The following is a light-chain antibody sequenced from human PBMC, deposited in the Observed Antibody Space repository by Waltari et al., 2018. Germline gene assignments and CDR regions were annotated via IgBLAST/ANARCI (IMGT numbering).Light chain of an antibody. V-gene: IGKV3-15*01. CDR1: QSVSSD. J-gene: IGKJ4*01. CDR3: QQYNNWPLT. CDR2: GAS. Sequence: ETVMTQSPPTLSVSPGERATLPCRASQSVSSDLAWYQQTPGHARRLLIYGASTRATGITGRCSGSGSGTEFTLTNSSLQSEDFAVYYCQQYNNWPLTFGGGTKVEI.